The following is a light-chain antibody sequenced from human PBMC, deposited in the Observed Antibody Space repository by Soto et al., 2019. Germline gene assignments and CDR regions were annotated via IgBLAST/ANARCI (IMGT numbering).Light chain of an antibody. CDR2: RAS. CDR1: QSISSW. CDR3: QQYDRASWT. Sequence: DIQMTQSPSTLSASVGDRVIITCRSSQSISSWLAWYQQKTGKAPNLLIYRASTLKSGILSRFSGSGYGTEFTLTISSLQPDDFATYYCQQYDRASWTFGPGTKVEIK. V-gene: IGKV1-5*03. J-gene: IGKJ1*01.